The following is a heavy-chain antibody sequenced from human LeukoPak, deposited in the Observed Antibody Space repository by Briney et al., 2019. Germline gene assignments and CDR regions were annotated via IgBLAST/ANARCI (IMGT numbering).Heavy chain of an antibody. CDR1: GYTFTGYY. Sequence: ASVKVSCKASGYTFTGYYMHWVRQAPGQGLEWMGWVNPNSGGTNYAQKFQGRVTMTRDTSISTAYMELSRLRSDDTAVYYCARENTVVGTFDYWGQGTLVTVSS. CDR2: VNPNSGGT. D-gene: IGHD4-23*01. V-gene: IGHV1-2*02. CDR3: ARENTVVGTFDY. J-gene: IGHJ4*02.